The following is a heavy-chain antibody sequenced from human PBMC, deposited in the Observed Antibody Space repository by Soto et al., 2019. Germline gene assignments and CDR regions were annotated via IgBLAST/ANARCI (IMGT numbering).Heavy chain of an antibody. J-gene: IGHJ4*02. CDR2: IYYSGST. D-gene: IGHD3-10*01. V-gene: IGHV4-59*01. CDR1: GGSISSYY. Sequence: QVQLQESGPGLVKPSETLSLTCTVSGGSISSYYWSWIRQPPGKGLEWIGYIYYSGSTNYNPSLKRRVTISVDTSKNQFSLKLSSVTAADTAVYYCARQGRYYGSGSYVDYWGQGTLVPVSS. CDR3: ARQGRYYGSGSYVDY.